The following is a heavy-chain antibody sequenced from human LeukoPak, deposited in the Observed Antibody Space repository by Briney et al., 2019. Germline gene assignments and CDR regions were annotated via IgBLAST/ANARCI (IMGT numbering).Heavy chain of an antibody. Sequence: GGSLTPSCALSGLTVTTNYMSWVRQAPRKGLEWESVIYIGGSTYYADSVKARSTISRDNSKATLYLPMTSLRAENTPVYNFPRRVGATRFDYWGQGTLVTVSS. CDR1: GLTVTTNY. CDR3: PRRVGATRFDY. J-gene: IGHJ4*02. D-gene: IGHD1-26*01. CDR2: IYIGGST. V-gene: IGHV3-66*01.